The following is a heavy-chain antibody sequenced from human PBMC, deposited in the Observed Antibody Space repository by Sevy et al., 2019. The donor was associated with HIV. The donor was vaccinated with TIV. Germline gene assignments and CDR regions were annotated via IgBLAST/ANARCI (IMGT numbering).Heavy chain of an antibody. D-gene: IGHD4-17*01. CDR1: GGSISSEGYS. CDR3: ARGAQSRRFAFDI. J-gene: IGHJ3*02. V-gene: IGHV4-30-2*01. CDR2: IYYGGST. Sequence: SETLSLTCDVSGGSISSEGYSWSWLRLPPGKGLEWIGYIYYGGSTFYNPSLKSRVAITEDRSKNQFSLTLSSVTAADAAVYYCARGAQSRRFAFDIWGQGILVTVSS.